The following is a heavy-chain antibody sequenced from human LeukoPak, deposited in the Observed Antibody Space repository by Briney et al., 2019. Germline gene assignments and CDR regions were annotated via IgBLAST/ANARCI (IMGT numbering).Heavy chain of an antibody. CDR2: IIPIFGTA. J-gene: IGHJ4*02. Sequence: ALVKVSCKASGGTFSSYAISWVRQAPGQGLEWMGGIIPIFGTANYAQKFQGRVTITTDESTSTAYMELSSLRSEDTAVYYCARNPRIGELFLDYWGQGTLVTVSS. V-gene: IGHV1-69*05. D-gene: IGHD3-10*01. CDR3: ARNPRIGELFLDY. CDR1: GGTFSSYA.